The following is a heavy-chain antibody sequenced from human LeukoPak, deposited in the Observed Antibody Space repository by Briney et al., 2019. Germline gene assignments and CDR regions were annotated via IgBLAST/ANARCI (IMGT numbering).Heavy chain of an antibody. Sequence: GGSLRLSCAASGFTLSNFWMNWVRQAPGKGLEWVAIINRDGTQKYYVDSVKGRFTISRDNSKNTLYVQMNSLRAEDTAVYYCAKDLLAATIDYYFDYWGQGTLVTVSS. CDR3: AKDLLAATIDYYFDY. V-gene: IGHV3-7*05. CDR1: GFTLSNFW. D-gene: IGHD5-12*01. J-gene: IGHJ4*02. CDR2: INRDGTQK.